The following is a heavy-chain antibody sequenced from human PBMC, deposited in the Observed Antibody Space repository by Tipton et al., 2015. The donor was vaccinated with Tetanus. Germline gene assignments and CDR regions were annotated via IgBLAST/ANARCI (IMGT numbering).Heavy chain of an antibody. D-gene: IGHD3-10*01. J-gene: IGHJ3*02. Sequence: ILSLTCTVSGGSISSTSYYWAWIRQPPGKGLEWIGTMYNSGATYYNPSLKGRVTISGDTSKNLFSLTSVTASDTAVYYCARPEASGRARGFDIWGQGTKVTVSP. CDR1: GGSISSTSYY. CDR3: ARPEASGRARGFDI. CDR2: MYNSGAT. V-gene: IGHV4-39*02.